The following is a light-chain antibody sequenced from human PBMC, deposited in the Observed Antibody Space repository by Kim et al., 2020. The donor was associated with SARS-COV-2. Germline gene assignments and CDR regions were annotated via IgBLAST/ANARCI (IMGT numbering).Light chain of an antibody. J-gene: IGKJ4*01. Sequence: LSLSPGQRATLTCRASQTVNYLAWYQQKPGQSPRLLIYGATSRATGIPDGFSGSGSGTDFTLTISGLEPEDFQVYYCQQSDASPLTFGGGTKLEI. CDR2: GAT. V-gene: IGKV3-20*01. CDR3: QQSDASPLT. CDR1: QTVNY.